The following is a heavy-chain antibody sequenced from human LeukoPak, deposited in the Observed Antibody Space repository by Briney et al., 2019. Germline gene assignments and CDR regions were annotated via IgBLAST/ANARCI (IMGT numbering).Heavy chain of an antibody. D-gene: IGHD6-13*01. CDR1: GFTFSSYG. CDR2: IRYDGSNK. Sequence: GGSLRPSCAASGFTFSSYGMHWVRQAPGKGLEWVAFIRYDGSNKYYADSVKGRFTISRDNSKNTLYLQMNSLRAEDTAVYYCAKDLRYSSSWNPYYGMDVWGQGTTVTVSS. J-gene: IGHJ6*02. CDR3: AKDLRYSSSWNPYYGMDV. V-gene: IGHV3-30*02.